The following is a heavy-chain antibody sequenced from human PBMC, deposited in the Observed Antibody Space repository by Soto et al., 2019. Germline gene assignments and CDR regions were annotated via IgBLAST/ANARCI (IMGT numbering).Heavy chain of an antibody. J-gene: IGHJ6*02. CDR3: ARGGGLWSFYYYYYGMDV. V-gene: IGHV4-34*01. Sequence: SETLSLTCAVYGGSFSGYYWSWIRQPPGKGLEWIGEINHSGSTNHNPSLKSRVTISVDTSKNQFSLKLSSVTAADTAVYYCARGGGLWSFYYYYYGMDVWGQGTTVTVSS. D-gene: IGHD5-18*01. CDR1: GGSFSGYY. CDR2: INHSGST.